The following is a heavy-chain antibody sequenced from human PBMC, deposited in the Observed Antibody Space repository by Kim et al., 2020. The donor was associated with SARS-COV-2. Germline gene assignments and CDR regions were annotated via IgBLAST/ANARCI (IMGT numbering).Heavy chain of an antibody. Sequence: GGSLRLSCAASGFTFSSYAMHWVRQAPGTGLGWVAVISYDGSNKYYADSVKGRFTIPRDNSKNTLYLQMNSLRAEDTAMYYCARPRSGIYISYFDYWGEGTRVTVAS. CDR1: GFTFSSYA. CDR3: ARPRSGIYISYFDY. D-gene: IGHD1-26*01. V-gene: IGHV3-30*04. CDR2: ISYDGSNK. J-gene: IGHJ4*02.